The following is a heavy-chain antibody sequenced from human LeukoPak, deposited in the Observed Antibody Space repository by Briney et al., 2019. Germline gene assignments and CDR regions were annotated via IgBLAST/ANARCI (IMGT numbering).Heavy chain of an antibody. CDR1: GGTFSSYA. CDR3: ARTEVYYDSSGYYYAAFDY. V-gene: IGHV1-69*05. J-gene: IGHJ4*02. D-gene: IGHD3-22*01. Sequence: SVKVSCKASGGTFSSYAISWVRQAPGQGLEWMGGIIPIFGTANYAQKFQGRVTITTDESTSTAYMELSSLRSEDTAVYYCARTEVYYDSSGYYYAAFDYWGQGTLVTVSS. CDR2: IIPIFGTA.